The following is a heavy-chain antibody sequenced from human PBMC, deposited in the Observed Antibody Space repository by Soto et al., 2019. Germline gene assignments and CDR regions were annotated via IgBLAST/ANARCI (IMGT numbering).Heavy chain of an antibody. CDR2: IYWDDDK. V-gene: IGHV2-5*02. CDR3: SPTYCSGSFFYGFDY. J-gene: IGHJ4*02. CDR1: GFSLSTSGVG. D-gene: IGHD3-10*01. Sequence: QITLKESGPTLVKPTQTLTLTCTFSGFSLSTSGVGVGWIRQPPGKALEWLALIYWDDDKRYSPSLKSRLTITKDTSKNPVVLTMTNMDPLETAKFFCSPTYCSGSFFYGFDYLGQGTLVTVSS.